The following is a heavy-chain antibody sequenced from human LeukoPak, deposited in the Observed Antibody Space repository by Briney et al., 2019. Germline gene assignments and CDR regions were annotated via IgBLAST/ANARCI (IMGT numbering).Heavy chain of an antibody. CDR3: ARVYGGNPDY. V-gene: IGHV3-33*01. J-gene: IGHJ4*02. D-gene: IGHD4-23*01. Sequence: PGGSLRLSCAASGFTFSSYGMHWVRQAPGKGLEWVAVIWYDGSNKYYADSVKGRFIISRDNSKNTLYLQMDSLRVEDTAVYYCARVYGGNPDYWGQGTLVTVSS. CDR1: GFTFSSYG. CDR2: IWYDGSNK.